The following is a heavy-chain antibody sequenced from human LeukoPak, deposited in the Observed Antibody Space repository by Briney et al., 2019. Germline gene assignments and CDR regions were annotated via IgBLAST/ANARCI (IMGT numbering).Heavy chain of an antibody. J-gene: IGHJ5*02. Sequence: AASVKVSCKASGYTFTGYYMHWVRQVPGQGLEWMGWINPNSGGTNYAQKFQGRVTMTRDTSISTAYMELSRLRSDDTAVYYCARGSMIVVARNWFDPWGQGTLVTVSS. D-gene: IGHD3-22*01. CDR1: GYTFTGYY. V-gene: IGHV1-2*02. CDR3: ARGSMIVVARNWFDP. CDR2: INPNSGGT.